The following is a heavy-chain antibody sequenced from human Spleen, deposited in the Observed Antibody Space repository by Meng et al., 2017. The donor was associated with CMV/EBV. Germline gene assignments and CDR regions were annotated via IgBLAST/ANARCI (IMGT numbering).Heavy chain of an antibody. Sequence: VRPQESGPGLGKPSETLSLPCTVSGGSVSDYDWSWIRQPAGKGLEWIGRIYRSGSTNYNPSLKSRVSMSLDTSKNQFSLNLSSVTAADTAVYYCARDRGRLLNLDYWGQGTLVTVSS. CDR2: IYRSGST. V-gene: IGHV4-4*07. CDR1: GGSVSDYD. D-gene: IGHD2-21*02. CDR3: ARDRGRLLNLDY. J-gene: IGHJ4*02.